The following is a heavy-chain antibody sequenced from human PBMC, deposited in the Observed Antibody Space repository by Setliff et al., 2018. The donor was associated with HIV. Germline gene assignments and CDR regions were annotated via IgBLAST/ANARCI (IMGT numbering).Heavy chain of an antibody. CDR2: IRYDDTYK. J-gene: IGHJ4*02. CDR3: AKNLYRSPWSPLDY. D-gene: IGHD6-19*01. Sequence: GESLKISCATSGFTFSSYGMHWVRQAPGKGLEWVAFIRYDDTYKFYADSLKGRFTISRDNSKNTLFLQVNSLRVEDTAVYYCAKNLYRSPWSPLDYWGQ. V-gene: IGHV3-30*02. CDR1: GFTFSSYG.